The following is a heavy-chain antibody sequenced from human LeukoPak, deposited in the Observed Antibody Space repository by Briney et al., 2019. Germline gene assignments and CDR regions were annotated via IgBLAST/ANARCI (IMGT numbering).Heavy chain of an antibody. Sequence: GGSLRLSCAASGFTFDDYAMHWVRQAPGKGLEWVSLISGDGGSTYYADSVKGRFTISRDNSKNSLYLQMNSLRAEDTAIYYCTKDTCRSCRGGSCYPSSWFYPWGEGTLVTVS. CDR2: ISGDGGST. J-gene: IGHJ5*02. CDR3: TKDTCRSCRGGSCYPSSWFYP. CDR1: GFTFDDYA. D-gene: IGHD2-15*01. V-gene: IGHV3-43*02.